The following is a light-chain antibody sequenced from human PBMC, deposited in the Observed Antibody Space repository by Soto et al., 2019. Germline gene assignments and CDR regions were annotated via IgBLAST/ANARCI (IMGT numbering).Light chain of an antibody. J-gene: IGKJ1*01. CDR1: QIVSSNF. CDR3: QQYGNSPQT. V-gene: IGKV3-20*01. Sequence: IVSAQAPSSLCLSPGYKASVSYRVSQIVSSNFLAWYQQKPGQAPRLLIYGESDRATGTPDRLTGSGSGTDFSLPISSVEPADFAVYHCQQYGNSPQTFGQGTKVDIK. CDR2: GES.